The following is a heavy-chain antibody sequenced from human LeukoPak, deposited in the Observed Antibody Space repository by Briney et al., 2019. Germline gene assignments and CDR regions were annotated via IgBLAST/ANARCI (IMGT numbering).Heavy chain of an antibody. CDR3: ARVLGYGNYFDY. D-gene: IGHD3-16*01. CDR1: GFTFNTYT. CDR2: ISGSSGII. V-gene: IGHV3-48*04. Sequence: GGSLRLSCAASGFTFNTYTMNWVRQAPGKGLEWVSYISGSSGIIDYADSVKGRFTISRDNAKNSLYLQMNSLRAEDTAVYYCARVLGYGNYFDYWGQGTLVTVSS. J-gene: IGHJ4*02.